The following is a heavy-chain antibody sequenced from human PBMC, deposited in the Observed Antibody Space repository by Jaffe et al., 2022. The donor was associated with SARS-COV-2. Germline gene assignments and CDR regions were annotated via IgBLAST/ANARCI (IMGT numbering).Heavy chain of an antibody. CDR1: GFNFTNYG. J-gene: IGHJ6*02. CDR3: ASGGQQLLNYYYYYGMDV. V-gene: IGHV3-33*01. Sequence: QVQLVESGGGVVQPGRSLRLSCGASGFNFTNYGMHWVRQAPGKGLEWVAVIWYDGSNKYYADSVKGRFTISRDNSKNTLYLQMNSLRAEDTAVYYCASGGQQLLNYYYYYGMDVWGQGTTVTVSS. D-gene: IGHD3-16*01. CDR2: IWYDGSNK.